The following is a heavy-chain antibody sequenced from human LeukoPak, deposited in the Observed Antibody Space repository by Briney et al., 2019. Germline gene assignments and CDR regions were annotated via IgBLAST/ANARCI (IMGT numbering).Heavy chain of an antibody. V-gene: IGHV3-74*01. CDR3: ARGPSIMITFGGGIAAELDY. CDR1: GFTFSSYW. CDR2: INSDGSST. D-gene: IGHD3-16*02. J-gene: IGHJ4*02. Sequence: GGSLRLSCAASGFTFSSYWMHWVRQAPGKGLVWVSRINSDGSSTSYADSVKGRFTISRDNGKNTLYLQMNSLRAEVTAVYYCARGPSIMITFGGGIAAELDYWGQGTLVTVSS.